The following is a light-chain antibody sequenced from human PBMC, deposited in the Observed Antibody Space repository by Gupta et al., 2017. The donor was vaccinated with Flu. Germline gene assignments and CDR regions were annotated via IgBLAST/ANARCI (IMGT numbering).Light chain of an antibody. Sequence: SVTISCTGTSRDIGLYNRVSWYQPTPGTAPKLLIYDVTDRPSGVPDRFSGSKSANTASLTISGLQTEDEADYYCTSPTPSNNLLFGGGTKLTVL. CDR1: SRDIGLYNR. V-gene: IGLV2-18*02. J-gene: IGLJ2*01. CDR2: DVT. CDR3: TSPTPSNNLL.